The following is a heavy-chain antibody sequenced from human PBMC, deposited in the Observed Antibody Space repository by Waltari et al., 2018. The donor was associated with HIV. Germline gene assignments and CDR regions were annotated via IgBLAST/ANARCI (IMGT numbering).Heavy chain of an antibody. CDR1: GFTVSSNY. J-gene: IGHJ3*02. D-gene: IGHD3-22*01. Sequence: EVQLVESGGGLVQPGGSLRLSCAASGFTVSSNYMNWVRQAPGQGMEWVEVIDSGGNTYNADSGKVRFTISRDNSKNTLYLQMNSLRAEDTAVYYCARGISMIVVVNQNQWGAFDIWGQGTMVTVSS. CDR3: ARGISMIVVVNQNQWGAFDI. V-gene: IGHV3-66*01. CDR2: IDSGGNT.